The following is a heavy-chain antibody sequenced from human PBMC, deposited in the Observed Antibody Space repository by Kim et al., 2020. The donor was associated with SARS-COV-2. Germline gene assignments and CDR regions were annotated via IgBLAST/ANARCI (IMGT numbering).Heavy chain of an antibody. V-gene: IGHV3-11*05. D-gene: IGHD1-26*01. J-gene: IGHJ3*01. CDR3: ARDRSPRFIVGARFVFDV. Sequence: VKGRLTISRDNSQNTVYLQINSLGAEDTAIYYCARDRSPRFIVGARFVFDVWGHGTMVTVSS.